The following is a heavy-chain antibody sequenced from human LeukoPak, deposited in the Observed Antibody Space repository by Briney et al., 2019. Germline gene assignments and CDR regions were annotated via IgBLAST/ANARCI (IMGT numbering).Heavy chain of an antibody. V-gene: IGHV1-2*02. Sequence: ASVKVSCKASGYTFTGYYMHWVRQAPGQGLEWMGWINPNSGGTNYAQKFQGRVTMTRDTSISTAYMELSSLRSEDTAVYYCARGLGISSSWYYYYYYYMDVWGKGTTVTVSS. CDR3: ARGLGISSSWYYYYYYYMDV. CDR1: GYTFTGYY. D-gene: IGHD6-13*01. J-gene: IGHJ6*03. CDR2: INPNSGGT.